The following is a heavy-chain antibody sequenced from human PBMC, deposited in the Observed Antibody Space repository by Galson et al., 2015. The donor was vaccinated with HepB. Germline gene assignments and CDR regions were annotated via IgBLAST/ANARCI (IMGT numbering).Heavy chain of an antibody. CDR3: AGYYSDGSAYFL. J-gene: IGHJ4*02. V-gene: IGHV1-69*13. CDR1: RDTFTTYA. CDR2: ILPMFRTT. Sequence: SVKVSCKASRDTFTTYAFSWVRQAPGQGLEWMGAILPMFRTTNYAQKFRGRVTIAADESTTTVYMDLSSLRPEDTALYYCAGYYSDGSAYFLWGQGTLVTVSS. D-gene: IGHD3-22*01.